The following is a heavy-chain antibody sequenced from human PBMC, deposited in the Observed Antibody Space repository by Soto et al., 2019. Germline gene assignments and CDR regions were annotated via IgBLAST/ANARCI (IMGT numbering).Heavy chain of an antibody. CDR2: ISWNSGSI. V-gene: IGHV3-9*01. J-gene: IGHJ4*02. CDR3: AKDLPLLWFGEKSDY. D-gene: IGHD3-10*01. Sequence: PGGSLRLSCAASGFTFDDYAMHWVRQAPGKGLEWVSGISWNSGSIGYADSVKGRFTISRDNAKNSLYLQMNSLRAEDTAVYYCAKDLPLLWFGEKSDYWGQGTLVTVSS. CDR1: GFTFDDYA.